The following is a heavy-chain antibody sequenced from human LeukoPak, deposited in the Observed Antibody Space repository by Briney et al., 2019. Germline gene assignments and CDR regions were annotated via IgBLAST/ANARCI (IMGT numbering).Heavy chain of an antibody. V-gene: IGHV6-1*01. D-gene: IGHD4/OR15-4a*01. CDR3: ARGGGQMMLFDI. CDR1: GDRVSSNTVA. CDR2: TYYMSKWYN. J-gene: IGHJ3*02. Sequence: SQTLSLTCALSGDRVSSNTVACNWIRQSPSRGLEWLGRTYYMSKWYNDYAVSVKSRITINPDTSKNQFSLQLTSVTPEDTAVYYCARGGGQMMLFDIWGQGTMVTVSS.